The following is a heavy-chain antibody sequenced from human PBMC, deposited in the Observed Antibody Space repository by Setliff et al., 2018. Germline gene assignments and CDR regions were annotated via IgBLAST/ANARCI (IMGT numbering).Heavy chain of an antibody. V-gene: IGHV1-2*02. Sequence: GASVKVSCKTSGYTFTDYHLHWVRQAPGQGLEWMGWIDPKSGATRYAQKFQGRVTLTRDTSITTAYMEVSILTSDDTAVYYCARDPFLVQQCPYYMDVWGKGTTVTVSS. D-gene: IGHD6-19*01. J-gene: IGHJ6*03. CDR1: GYTFTDYH. CDR3: ARDPFLVQQCPYYMDV. CDR2: IDPKSGAT.